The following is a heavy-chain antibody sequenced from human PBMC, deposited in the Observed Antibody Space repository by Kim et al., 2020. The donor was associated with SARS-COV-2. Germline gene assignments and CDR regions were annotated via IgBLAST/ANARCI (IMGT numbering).Heavy chain of an antibody. Sequence: RFTITRDNSKNTLYLQMNSLRAEDTAVYYCAKTARDYYDSSGYYYGGDDYWGQGTLVTVSS. J-gene: IGHJ4*02. D-gene: IGHD3-22*01. V-gene: IGHV3-23*01. CDR3: AKTARDYYDSSGYYYGGDDY.